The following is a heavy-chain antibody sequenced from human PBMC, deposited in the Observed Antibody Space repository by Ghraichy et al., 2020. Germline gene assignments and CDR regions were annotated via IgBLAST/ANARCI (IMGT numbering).Heavy chain of an antibody. Sequence: SETLSLTCTVSGGSISSYYWSWIRQPPGKGLEWIGYIYYSGSTNYNPSLKSRVTISVDTSKNQFSLKLSSVTAADTAVYYCARAGYDFWSGSSNFDYWGQGTLVTVSS. J-gene: IGHJ4*02. CDR3: ARAGYDFWSGSSNFDY. CDR2: IYYSGST. D-gene: IGHD3-3*01. V-gene: IGHV4-59*01. CDR1: GGSISSYY.